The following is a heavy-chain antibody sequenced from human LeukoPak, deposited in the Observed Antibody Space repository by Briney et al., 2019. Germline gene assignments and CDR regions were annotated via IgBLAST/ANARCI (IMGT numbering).Heavy chain of an antibody. D-gene: IGHD5-12*01. CDR2: MNQDGSEK. Sequence: PGGSLRLSCAASGFTFSVSWMAWVRQAPGNGLEWVANMNQDGSEKNYVDSVKGRFTISRDNAKNSLYLQMNSLRAEDTAVYYCARDTGYDCFDYWGQGTLVTVSS. CDR3: ARDTGYDCFDY. CDR1: GFTFSVSW. J-gene: IGHJ4*02. V-gene: IGHV3-7*01.